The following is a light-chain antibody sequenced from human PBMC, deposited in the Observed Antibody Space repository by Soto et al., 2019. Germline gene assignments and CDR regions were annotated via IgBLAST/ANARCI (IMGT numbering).Light chain of an antibody. J-gene: IGLJ1*01. CDR2: DVS. CDR3: SSYTSSSTDV. CDR1: SSDVGGYNY. Sequence: QSALAQPASVSGSPGQSITISCTGTSSDVGGYNYASWYQQHPGKAPKLMIYDVSNRPSGVSNRFSGSKSGNTASLTISGLQAEDEADYYCSSYTSSSTDVFGTRTKVTVL. V-gene: IGLV2-14*01.